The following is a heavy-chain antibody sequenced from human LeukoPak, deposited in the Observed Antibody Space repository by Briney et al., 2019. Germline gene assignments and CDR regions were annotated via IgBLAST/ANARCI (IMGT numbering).Heavy chain of an antibody. J-gene: IGHJ4*02. CDR2: ISSNGDNT. Sequence: GGCLRLSCAVSGVTFSTYVMHWVPQAPGKGLEYVSAISSNGDNTYYADSVKGRFTISRDNSKTTLYLQMSSLRADDTAVYYCVRGTGYWGQGTLVTVSS. CDR1: GVTFSTYV. CDR3: VRGTGY. V-gene: IGHV3-64D*06.